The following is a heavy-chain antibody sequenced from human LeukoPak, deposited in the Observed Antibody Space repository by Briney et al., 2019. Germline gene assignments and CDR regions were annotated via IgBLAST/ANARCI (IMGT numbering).Heavy chain of an antibody. CDR2: IRSSRNSI. CDR1: GFTVSSYN. J-gene: IGHJ4*02. V-gene: IGHV3-21*04. Sequence: PGGSLRLSCAASGFTVSSYNMNWVCQARGKGLEWISSIRSSRNSISYADPVKGRFTISRDNAKNSLHLQMNSLRAEDTAVYYCARGKTYYYDSTAYPFDYWGQGTLVSVSS. CDR3: ARGKTYYYDSTAYPFDY. D-gene: IGHD3-22*01.